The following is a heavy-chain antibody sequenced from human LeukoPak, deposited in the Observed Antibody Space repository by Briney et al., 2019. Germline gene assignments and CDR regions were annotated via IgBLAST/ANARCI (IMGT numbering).Heavy chain of an antibody. CDR1: GYTLTELS. CDR3: ATEYRDSGSYPFPYNWFDP. D-gene: IGHD1-26*01. Sequence: ASVKVSCKVSGYTLTELSMHWVRQAPGKGLEWMGGFDPEDGETIYAQKFQGRVTMTEDTSTDTAYMELSSLRSEDTAVYYCATEYRDSGSYPFPYNWFDPWGQGTLVTVSS. V-gene: IGHV1-24*01. CDR2: FDPEDGET. J-gene: IGHJ5*02.